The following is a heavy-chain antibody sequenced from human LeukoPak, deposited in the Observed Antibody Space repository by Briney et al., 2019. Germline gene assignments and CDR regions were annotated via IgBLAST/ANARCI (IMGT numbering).Heavy chain of an antibody. CDR1: GGSFSVYY. J-gene: IGHJ3*02. CDR3: ARIAARRRDAFDI. D-gene: IGHD6-6*01. V-gene: IGHV4-34*01. Sequence: AETLSLTCAVYGGSFSVYYWSWIRQPPGKGREWSGEINHSGSNNYNPSLKSRVTISVDTSKHKFSLMLSSVTAADTAVYYWARIAARRRDAFDIWGQGTMVTVSS. CDR2: INHSGSN.